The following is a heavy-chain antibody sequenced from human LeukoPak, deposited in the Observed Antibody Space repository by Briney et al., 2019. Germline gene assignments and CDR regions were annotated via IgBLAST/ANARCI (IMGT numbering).Heavy chain of an antibody. J-gene: IGHJ5*02. V-gene: IGHV4-61*02. Sequence: PSETLSLTRTVSGGSISSGSYYWSWIRQPAGKGLEWIGRIYTSGSTNYNPSLKSRVTISVDTSKNQCSLKLSSVTAADTAVDYCARDHGDEVGAATGGFDPWGQGTLVTVSS. CDR1: GGSISSGSYY. D-gene: IGHD2-15*01. CDR3: ARDHGDEVGAATGGFDP. CDR2: IYTSGST.